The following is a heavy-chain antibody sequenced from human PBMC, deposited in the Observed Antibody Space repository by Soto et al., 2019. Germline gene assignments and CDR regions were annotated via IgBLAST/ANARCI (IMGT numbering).Heavy chain of an antibody. V-gene: IGHV1-18*01. CDR2: ISAFTGDT. CDR3: ARAPIYGDHDF. J-gene: IGHJ4*02. D-gene: IGHD4-17*01. Sequence: VASVKVSCKASGYSFREYGVSWVRQAPGQGLEWMGWISAFTGDTQFSQKFRDTLTMTTDVSTSTAYMELRSLRSDDTAVYYCARAPIYGDHDFWGQGTLVTVSS. CDR1: GYSFREYG.